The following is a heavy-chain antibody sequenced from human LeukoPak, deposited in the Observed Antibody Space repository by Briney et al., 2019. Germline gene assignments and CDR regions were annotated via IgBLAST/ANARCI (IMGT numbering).Heavy chain of an antibody. V-gene: IGHV1-69*05. CDR3: ARDRSGSNRWFDP. D-gene: IGHD2-15*01. J-gene: IGHJ5*02. Sequence: AASVKVSCKASGGTFSSYAISWVRQAPGQGLEWMGGIIPIFGTANYAQKFQGRVTITTDESTTTAYMELSSLRSEGTAVYYCARDRSGSNRWFDPWGQGTLVTVSS. CDR1: GGTFSSYA. CDR2: IIPIFGTA.